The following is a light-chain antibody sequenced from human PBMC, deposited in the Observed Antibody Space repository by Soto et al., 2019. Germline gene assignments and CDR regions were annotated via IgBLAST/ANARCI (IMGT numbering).Light chain of an antibody. J-gene: IGKJ2*01. V-gene: IGKV3-15*01. Sequence: EIVMTQSPVALSVSPGESAALSCRASQSVGRNFAWYQQRPGQAPRVLIDGTSTRATGVSAKFSGSGSGTDFNLTISSLQSEDFAVYSCQQYNKWPYTFGQGTRLEIK. CDR1: QSVGRN. CDR3: QQYNKWPYT. CDR2: GTS.